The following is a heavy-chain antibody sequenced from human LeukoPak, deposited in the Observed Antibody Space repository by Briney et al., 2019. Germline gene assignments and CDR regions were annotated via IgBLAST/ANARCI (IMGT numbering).Heavy chain of an antibody. J-gene: IGHJ4*02. V-gene: IGHV1-18*01. CDR2: ISTYNGNT. Sequence: ASVKVSCKASGGTFSSYAISWVRQAPGQGLEWMGWISTYNGNTNYAQKLQGRVTMTTDTSTSTAYMDLRSLRSDDTAVYYCARRRDMNYYDSSGYDYWGQGTLVTVSS. CDR3: ARRRDMNYYDSSGYDY. D-gene: IGHD3-22*01. CDR1: GGTFSSYA.